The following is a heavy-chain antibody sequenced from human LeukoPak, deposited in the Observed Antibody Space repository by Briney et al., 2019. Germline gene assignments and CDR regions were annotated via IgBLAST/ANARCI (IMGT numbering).Heavy chain of an antibody. CDR3: AGTYYYDSSGFLFQH. J-gene: IGHJ1*01. V-gene: IGHV3-53*01. Sequence: GGSLRLSCAASGFTLSSYAMSWVRQAPGKGLEWVSVIYSGGSTYYADSVKGRFTISRDNSKNTLYLQMNSLRAEDTAVYYCAGTYYYDSSGFLFQHWGQGTLVTVSS. D-gene: IGHD3-22*01. CDR1: GFTLSSYA. CDR2: IYSGGST.